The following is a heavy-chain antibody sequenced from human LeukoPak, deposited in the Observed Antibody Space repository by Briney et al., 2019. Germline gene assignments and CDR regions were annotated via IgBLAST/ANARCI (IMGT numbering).Heavy chain of an antibody. D-gene: IGHD1-1*01. V-gene: IGHV1-2*02. CDR3: ATPLLGYKDAFDI. CDR2: INPNSGGT. Sequence: ASVKVSCKASGYTFAGYYMHWVRQAPGQGLEWMGWINPNSGGTNYAQKFQGRVTMTRDTSIITAYLQWSSLKASDTALYYCATPLLGYKDAFDIWGQGTLVTVSS. CDR1: GYTFAGYY. J-gene: IGHJ3*02.